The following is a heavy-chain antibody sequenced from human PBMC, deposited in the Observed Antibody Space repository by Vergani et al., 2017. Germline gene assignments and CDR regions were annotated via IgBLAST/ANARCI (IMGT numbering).Heavy chain of an antibody. CDR1: GYTFTSYD. CDR3: AXGTTMVQEVISKLHYYYYYVMDV. Sequence: QVQLVQSGAEVKKPGASVKVSCKASGYTFTSYDINWVRQATGQGLEWMGWMNPNSGNTGYAQKFQGRVTITRNTSISTAYMELSSLRSEDTAVYYCAXGTTMVQEVISKLHYYYYYVMDVWGQWTTVTVSS. J-gene: IGHJ6*02. CDR2: MNPNSGNT. V-gene: IGHV1-8*03. D-gene: IGHD3-10*01.